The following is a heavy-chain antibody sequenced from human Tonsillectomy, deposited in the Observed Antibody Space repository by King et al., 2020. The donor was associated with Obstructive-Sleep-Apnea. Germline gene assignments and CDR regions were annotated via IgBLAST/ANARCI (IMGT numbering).Heavy chain of an antibody. Sequence: VQLVESGGGVVQPGRSLRLSCAASGFTFSSYGMHWVRQAPGKGLEWVAVISYDVSNKYYADPVKGRFTISRDNSKNTRYLQMNSLRAEDTAVYYCAKSNTYYYDSSGYYSDYYYYTMDVWGQGTTVTVSS. CDR1: GFTFSSYG. CDR3: AKSNTYYYDSSGYYSDYYYYTMDV. V-gene: IGHV3-30*18. CDR2: ISYDVSNK. J-gene: IGHJ6*02. D-gene: IGHD3-22*01.